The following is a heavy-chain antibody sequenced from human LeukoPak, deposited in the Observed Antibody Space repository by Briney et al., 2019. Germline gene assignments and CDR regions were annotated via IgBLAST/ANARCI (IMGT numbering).Heavy chain of an antibody. CDR2: ISYSGST. D-gene: IGHD6-19*01. CDR3: ARLSRVAGRLNGIDP. J-gene: IGHJ5*02. V-gene: IGHV4-39*01. CDR1: GGSIISSSYY. Sequence: SETLSLTCTVSGGSIISSSYYWGWIRQPPGKGLEWIGTISYSGSTYYNPSLKSRVIISVDTSKNQFSLKVSSVTAADTAVYYCARLSRVAGRLNGIDPWGQGILVTVSS.